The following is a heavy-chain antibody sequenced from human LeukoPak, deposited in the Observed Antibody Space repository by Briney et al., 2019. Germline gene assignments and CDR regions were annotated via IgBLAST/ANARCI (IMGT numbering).Heavy chain of an antibody. CDR3: AKVLDYDILTGLA. D-gene: IGHD3-9*01. CDR2: ISGSGGST. Sequence: GGSLRLSCAASGFIFSSYAMSWVRRAPGKGLEWVSAISGSGGSTYYADSVKGRFTISRDNSKNTLYLQMNSLRAEDTAVYYCAKVLDYDILTGLAWGQGTLVTVSS. CDR1: GFIFSSYA. J-gene: IGHJ4*02. V-gene: IGHV3-23*01.